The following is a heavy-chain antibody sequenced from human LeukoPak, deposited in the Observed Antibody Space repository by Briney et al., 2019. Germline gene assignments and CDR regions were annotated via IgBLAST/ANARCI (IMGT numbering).Heavy chain of an antibody. CDR1: GGSFSGYY. D-gene: IGHD1-26*01. CDR2: INHSGST. J-gene: IGHJ4*02. Sequence: SETLSLTCAVYGGSFSGYYWSWIRQPPGKGLEWIGEINHSGSTNYNPSLKSRVTISVDTSKNQFSLKLSSVTAADTAVYYCARVYGWELPTSDYWGQGTLVTVSS. V-gene: IGHV4-34*01. CDR3: ARVYGWELPTSDY.